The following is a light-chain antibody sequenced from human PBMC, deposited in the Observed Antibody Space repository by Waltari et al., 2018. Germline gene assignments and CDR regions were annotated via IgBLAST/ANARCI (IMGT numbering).Light chain of an antibody. CDR1: QSVSSY. CDR2: EAS. J-gene: IGKJ4*01. CDR3: QQRSNWPPLT. V-gene: IGKV3-11*01. Sequence: EIVLTQSPATLSLSPGERATLSCRASQSVSSYLGWYQQQPGQAPRLLIYEASNRATGIPPRFSGSGSGTDFTLTISSLEPAAFAVYYCQQRSNWPPLTFGGGTKVEIK.